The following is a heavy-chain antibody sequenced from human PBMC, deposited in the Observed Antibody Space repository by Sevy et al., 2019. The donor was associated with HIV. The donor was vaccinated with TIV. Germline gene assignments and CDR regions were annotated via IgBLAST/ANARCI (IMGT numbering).Heavy chain of an antibody. D-gene: IGHD3-22*01. CDR2: ISGSGDGT. Sequence: GGCLRLSCAVSGFTFSSYAFTWVRQAPGKGLEWVSGISGSGDGTYYADSVRGRFTISRDNSKNTLFLQMNRLRVEDTAVYYCAKDYFDTSGGPSFDYWGQGTLVTVSS. V-gene: IGHV3-23*01. J-gene: IGHJ4*02. CDR1: GFTFSSYA. CDR3: AKDYFDTSGGPSFDY.